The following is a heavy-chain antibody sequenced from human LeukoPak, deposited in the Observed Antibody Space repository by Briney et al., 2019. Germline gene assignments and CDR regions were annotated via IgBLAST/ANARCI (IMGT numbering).Heavy chain of an antibody. CDR2: INQGGSVK. J-gene: IGHJ4*02. CDR1: GFTFSRSW. Sequence: TGGSLRLSCVASGFTFSRSWMSWVRQAPGKGLEWVANINQGGSVKYYVDSVKGRFTISRDDAKNSLYVQMNSLRDEDTAVYYCARVGYSGWNLEYWGQGTLVTVSS. CDR3: ARVGYSGWNLEY. D-gene: IGHD5-12*01. V-gene: IGHV3-7*01.